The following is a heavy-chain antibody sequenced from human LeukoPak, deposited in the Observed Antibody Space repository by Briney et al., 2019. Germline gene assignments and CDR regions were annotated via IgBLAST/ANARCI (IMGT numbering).Heavy chain of an antibody. CDR3: ARSGSYYYGMDV. J-gene: IGHJ6*02. Sequence: PSETLSLTCAVYGESFSGYYWSWIRQPPGKGLEWIGEINHSGSTNYNPSLKSRVTISVDTSKNQFSLKLSSVTAADTAVYYCARSGSYYYGMDVWGQGTTVTVSS. D-gene: IGHD1-26*01. V-gene: IGHV4-34*01. CDR2: INHSGST. CDR1: GESFSGYY.